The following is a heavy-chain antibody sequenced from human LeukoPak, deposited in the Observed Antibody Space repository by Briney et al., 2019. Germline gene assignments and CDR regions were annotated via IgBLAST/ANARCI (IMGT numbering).Heavy chain of an antibody. J-gene: IGHJ4*02. Sequence: PSETLSPTCTVSGGSISSSSYYWGWIRQPPGKGLEWIGSIYYSGSTYYNPSLKSRVTISVDTSKNQFSLNLGSVTAADTAVYYCARLYYDSSGYYQICYFDYWGQGTLVTVSS. CDR3: ARLYYDSSGYYQICYFDY. D-gene: IGHD3-22*01. V-gene: IGHV4-39*01. CDR1: GGSISSSSYY. CDR2: IYYSGST.